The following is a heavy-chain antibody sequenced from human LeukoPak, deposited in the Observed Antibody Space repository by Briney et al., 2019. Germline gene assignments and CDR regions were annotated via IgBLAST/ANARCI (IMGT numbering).Heavy chain of an antibody. J-gene: IGHJ4*02. CDR1: GFTFSSYA. V-gene: IGHV3-23*01. Sequence: GGSLRLSCAASGFTFSSYAMSWVRQAPGKGLEWVSAIGGSDGSTYYADSVKGRFTISRDNSKNTLYLQMNSLRAEDTAVYYCAKDGGLWVSAHWGDSWGRGTLVTVSS. CDR2: IGGSDGST. D-gene: IGHD7-27*01. CDR3: AKDGGLWVSAHWGDS.